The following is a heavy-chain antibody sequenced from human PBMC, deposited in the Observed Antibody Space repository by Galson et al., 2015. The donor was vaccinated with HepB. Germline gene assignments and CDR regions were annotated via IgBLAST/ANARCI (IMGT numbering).Heavy chain of an antibody. CDR3: TTDPPLYNWNDDLFNDHYYGMDV. V-gene: IGHV3-15*01. D-gene: IGHD1-20*01. J-gene: IGHJ6*02. CDR1: GFTFSNAW. CDR2: IKSKTDGGTT. Sequence: SLRLSCAASGFTFSNAWMSWVRQAPGKGLEWVGRIKSKTDGGTTDYAAPVKGRFTISRDDSKNTLYLQMNSLKTEDTAVYYCTTDPPLYNWNDDLFNDHYYGMDVWGQGTTVTVSS.